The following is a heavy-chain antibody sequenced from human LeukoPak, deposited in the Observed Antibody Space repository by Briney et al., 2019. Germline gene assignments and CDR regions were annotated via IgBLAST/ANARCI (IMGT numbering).Heavy chain of an antibody. Sequence: ASVKVSCKASGYSFPTYDINWVRQATGQGLQWMGWMSSKSGHTAYAQKFQGRVIFTGNISISTAYMEVSSLTSEDTAVYYCAKGRASAGGYSGYDWGDWFDPWGQGTLVTVSS. CDR3: AKGRASAGGYSGYDWGDWFDP. J-gene: IGHJ5*02. CDR2: MSSKSGHT. V-gene: IGHV1-8*03. CDR1: GYSFPTYD. D-gene: IGHD5-12*01.